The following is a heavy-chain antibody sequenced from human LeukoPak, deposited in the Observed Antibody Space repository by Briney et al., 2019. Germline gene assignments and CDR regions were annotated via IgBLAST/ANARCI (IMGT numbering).Heavy chain of an antibody. V-gene: IGHV1-69*06. J-gene: IGHJ4*02. CDR3: ARDYSTVTTFFDY. CDR2: VIPIFGTP. CDR1: GDTFSNYA. Sequence: ASVKVSCKASGDTFSNYAISWVRQAPGQGLEWMGSVIPIFGTPNNAQKFQGRVTITADKSTNTAYMELSSLRAEDTAVYYCARDYSTVTTFFDYWGQGTLVTVSS. D-gene: IGHD4-17*01.